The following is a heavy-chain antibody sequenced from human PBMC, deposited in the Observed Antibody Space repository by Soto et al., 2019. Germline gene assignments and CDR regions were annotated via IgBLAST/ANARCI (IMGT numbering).Heavy chain of an antibody. CDR2: IYYSGST. CDR1: GGSISSYY. CDR3: ETGWGDSRGWWFDP. D-gene: IGHD2-21*01. J-gene: IGHJ5*02. Sequence: QVQLQESGPGLVKPSETLSLTCTVSGGSISSYYWSWIRQHPGKGLEWIGYIYYSGSTNYNPSLKSRVTTSLDTSKNQFSLKLSSVTAADTAVYYCETGWGDSRGWWFDPWGQGTLVTVSS. V-gene: IGHV4-59*01.